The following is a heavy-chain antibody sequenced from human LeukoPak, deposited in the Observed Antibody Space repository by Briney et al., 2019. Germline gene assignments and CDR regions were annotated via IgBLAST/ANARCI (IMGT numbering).Heavy chain of an antibody. CDR2: IYTSGST. J-gene: IGHJ5*02. V-gene: IGHV4-4*07. CDR3: ARDRSQLPPTVWFDP. Sequence: PSETLSLTCSVSGGSIRNYFWSWIRQPAGKGLEWIGRIYTSGSTDYSPSLRSRVTMSVDTSKNQFSLKLSSVTAADTAVYYCARDRSQLPPTVWFDPWGQGTLVTVSS. CDR1: GGSIRNYF. D-gene: IGHD3-10*01.